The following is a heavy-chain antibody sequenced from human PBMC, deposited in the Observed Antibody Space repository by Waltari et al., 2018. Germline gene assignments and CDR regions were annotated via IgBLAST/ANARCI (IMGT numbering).Heavy chain of an antibody. CDR3: ARDDDVTTKGLGWFDP. CDR2: ISSSSSTI. V-gene: IGHV3-11*04. CDR1: GGSISSYY. J-gene: IGHJ5*02. Sequence: QVQLQESGPGLVKPSETLSLTCTVSGGSISSYYWSWIRQPPGKGLEWVSYISSSSSTIYYADSVKGRFTISRDNAKNSLYLQMNSLRAEDTAVYYCARDDDVTTKGLGWFDPWGQGTLVTVSS. D-gene: IGHD4-4*01.